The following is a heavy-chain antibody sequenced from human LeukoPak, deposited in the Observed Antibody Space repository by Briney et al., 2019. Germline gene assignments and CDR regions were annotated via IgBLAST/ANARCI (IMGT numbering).Heavy chain of an antibody. J-gene: IGHJ4*02. CDR2: IYYSGST. CDR3: AGHSRIMITFGGVIVPFFDY. V-gene: IGHV4-39*01. CDR1: GGSISSRSYY. Sequence: SETLSLTCTVSGGSISSRSYYWGWIRQPPGKGLGWIGSIYYSGSTNYNPSLKSRVTISVDASKNQFSLKLSSVTAADTAVYYCAGHSRIMITFGGVIVPFFDYWGQGTLVTVSS. D-gene: IGHD3-16*02.